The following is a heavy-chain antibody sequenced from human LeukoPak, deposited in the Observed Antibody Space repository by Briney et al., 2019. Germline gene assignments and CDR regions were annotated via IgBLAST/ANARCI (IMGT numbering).Heavy chain of an antibody. Sequence: GGSLRLSCAASGFTFSSYGMHWVRQAPGKGLEGVAFIRYDGSNKYYADSVKGRFTISRDNSKNTLYLQMNSLRAEDTAVYYCASVSYYYGSGSYVSDYWGQGTLVTVSS. CDR3: ASVSYYYGSGSYVSDY. J-gene: IGHJ4*02. V-gene: IGHV3-30*02. CDR2: IRYDGSNK. D-gene: IGHD3-10*01. CDR1: GFTFSSYG.